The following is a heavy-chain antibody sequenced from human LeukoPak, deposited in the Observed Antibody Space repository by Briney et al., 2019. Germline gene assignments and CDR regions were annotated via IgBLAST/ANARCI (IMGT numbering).Heavy chain of an antibody. D-gene: IGHD2-15*01. CDR2: ISHDVKTT. CDR3: AKQLGYCSDGSCYFPY. CDR1: GFSFSDSV. V-gene: IGHV3-30-3*02. Sequence: GGSLRLSCVASGFSFSDSVIHWVRQAPGKGLEWVAVISHDVKTTYYADSVQGRFTTSRDNSKSTLCLQMNSLRAEDTAVYYCAKQLGYCSDGSCYFPYWGQGTLVTVSS. J-gene: IGHJ4*02.